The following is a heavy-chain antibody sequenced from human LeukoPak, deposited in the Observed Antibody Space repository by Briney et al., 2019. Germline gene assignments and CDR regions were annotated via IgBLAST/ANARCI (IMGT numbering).Heavy chain of an antibody. CDR2: ISFNGATT. Sequence: GGSLRLSCSPSGSTFNRFYLHWVRQAPGKGRDFVSHISFNGATTYYADSVKGRFTISRDNSKNTLYLQMSSLRADDTAVYYCVKDRSIAAPNNDFFDSWGQGALVTVSS. J-gene: IGHJ4*02. D-gene: IGHD6-6*01. CDR1: GSTFNRFY. V-gene: IGHV3-64D*06. CDR3: VKDRSIAAPNNDFFDS.